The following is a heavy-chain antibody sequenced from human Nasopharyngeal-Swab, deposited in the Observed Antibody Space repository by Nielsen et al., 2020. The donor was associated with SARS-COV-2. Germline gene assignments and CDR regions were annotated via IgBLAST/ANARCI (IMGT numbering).Heavy chain of an antibody. V-gene: IGHV1-18*01. J-gene: IGHJ6*03. Sequence: WVRQAPGQGLEWMGWISAYNGNTNYAQKLQGRVTMTTDTSTSTACMELRSLRSDDTAVYYCARGHRGYSGYDYYYYYMDVWGKGTTVTVSS. CDR2: ISAYNGNT. CDR3: ARGHRGYSGYDYYYYYMDV. D-gene: IGHD5-12*01.